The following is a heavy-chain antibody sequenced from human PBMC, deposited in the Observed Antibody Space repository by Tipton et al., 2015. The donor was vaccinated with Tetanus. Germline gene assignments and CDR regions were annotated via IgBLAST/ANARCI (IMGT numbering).Heavy chain of an antibody. CDR2: IKSKTDGGTT. D-gene: IGHD1-26*01. CDR1: GLFFKNAW. CDR3: TTSGIVGSGSRVDY. J-gene: IGHJ4*02. Sequence: SLRLSCATYGLFFKNAWMNWVRQAPGKGMEWVGRIKSKTDGGTTDYAARVKDRFSISRDDSKNTPFLQMNSLKTEDTAVYYCTTSGIVGSGSRVDYWGRGTLVTVSS. V-gene: IGHV3-15*07.